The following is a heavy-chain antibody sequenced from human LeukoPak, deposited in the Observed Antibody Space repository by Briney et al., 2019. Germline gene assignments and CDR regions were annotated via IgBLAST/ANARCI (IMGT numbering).Heavy chain of an antibody. J-gene: IGHJ4*02. D-gene: IGHD6-13*01. CDR1: GGTFSSYA. CDR2: IIPIFGTA. Sequence: GSSVKVSCKASGGTFSSYAISWVRQAPGQGLEWMGGIIPIFGTANYAQKFQGRVTITADESTSTAYMELSSLRSEDTAVYYCARDVLAAAGQSDYWGQGTLVTVSS. CDR3: ARDVLAAAGQSDY. V-gene: IGHV1-69*01.